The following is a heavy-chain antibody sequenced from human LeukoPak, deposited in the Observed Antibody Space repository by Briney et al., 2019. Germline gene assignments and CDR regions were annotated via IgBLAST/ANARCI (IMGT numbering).Heavy chain of an antibody. CDR1: GLTVSSNY. J-gene: IGHJ6*02. D-gene: IGHD3-10*01. CDR2: ISGSGGST. V-gene: IGHV3-23*01. Sequence: PGGSLRLSCAASGLTVSSNYMSWVRQAPGKGLEWVSAISGSGGSTYYADSVKGRFTISRDNSKNTLYLQMNSLRAEDTAVYYCAKDSPYYYGSGSYLPFYYYYYGMDVWGQGTTVTVSS. CDR3: AKDSPYYYGSGSYLPFYYYYYGMDV.